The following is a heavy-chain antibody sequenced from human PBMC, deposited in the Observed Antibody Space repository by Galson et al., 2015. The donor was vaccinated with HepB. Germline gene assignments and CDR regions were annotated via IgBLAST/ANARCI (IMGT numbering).Heavy chain of an antibody. Sequence: QSGAEVKKPGESLKISCTASGYSFTTYWIGWVRQMPGKGLEWMGIIYPGDSDTRYSPSFQGQVTVSADESISTAYLQWSSLKASDTAMYYCARHGYCSHTSCSPRGGADAFDIWGQGTAVTVSS. CDR3: ARHGYCSHTSCSPRGGADAFDI. CDR1: GYSFTTYW. CDR2: IYPGDSDT. D-gene: IGHD2-2*03. V-gene: IGHV5-51*01. J-gene: IGHJ3*02.